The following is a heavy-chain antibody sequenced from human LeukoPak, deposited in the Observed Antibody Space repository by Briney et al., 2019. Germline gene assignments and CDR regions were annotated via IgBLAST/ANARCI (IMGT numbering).Heavy chain of an antibody. CDR3: ARDADYGDYGTYYYGMDV. D-gene: IGHD4-17*01. CDR1: GYTFTGYY. CDR2: INPNSGGT. V-gene: IGHV1-2*02. J-gene: IGHJ6*02. Sequence: ASVKVSCKASGYTFTGYYMHWVRQAPGQGLEWMGWINPNSGGTNYAQKFQGRVTMTGDTSISTAYMELSRLRSDDTAVYYCARDADYGDYGTYYYGMDVWGQGTTVTVSS.